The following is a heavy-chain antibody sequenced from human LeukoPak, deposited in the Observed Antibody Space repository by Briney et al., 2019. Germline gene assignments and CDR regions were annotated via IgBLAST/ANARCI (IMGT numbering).Heavy chain of an antibody. V-gene: IGHV3-30*18. CDR2: ISYDGSNK. D-gene: IGHD4-17*01. Sequence: GRSLRLSCAASGFTFSSYGMHWVRQAPGKGLEWVAVISYDGSNKYYADSVKGRFTIPRDNSKNTLYLQMNRLRAEDTAVYYCAKALKPDNGVVPTWHLTLDYWGQGTLVTVSS. J-gene: IGHJ4*02. CDR1: GFTFSSYG. CDR3: AKALKPDNGVVPTWHLTLDY.